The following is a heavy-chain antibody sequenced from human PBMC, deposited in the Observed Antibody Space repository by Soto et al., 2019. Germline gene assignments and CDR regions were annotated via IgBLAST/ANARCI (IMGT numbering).Heavy chain of an antibody. CDR3: ARQPTGYPNCFDA. CDR1: GGSVTSSTSS. V-gene: IGHV4-39*01. J-gene: IGHJ2*01. Sequence: QVQLQESGPGLVNPSETLSLTCTVSGGSVTSSTSSWAWVRQPPGKGLHWIGTIFYGHGTYYNPSLESRVTISLDPPKIQFPLELTSGPAADTAVYYCARQPTGYPNCFDAGGRGIL. CDR2: IFYGHGT. D-gene: IGHD3-9*01.